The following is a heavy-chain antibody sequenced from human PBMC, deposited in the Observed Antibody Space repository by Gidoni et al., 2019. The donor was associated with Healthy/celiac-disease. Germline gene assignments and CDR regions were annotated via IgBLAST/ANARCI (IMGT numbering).Heavy chain of an antibody. CDR1: GFTFSNAW. Sequence: EVQLVESGGGLVKPVGSLRLSCAASGFTFSNAWMSWVRQAPGKGLEWVGRIKSKTDGGTTDYAAPVKGRFTISRDDSKNTLYLQMNSLKTEDTAVYYCTTADSTGLVRDYWGQGTLVTVSS. CDR2: IKSKTDGGTT. J-gene: IGHJ4*02. V-gene: IGHV3-15*01. CDR3: TTADSTGLVRDY. D-gene: IGHD6-19*01.